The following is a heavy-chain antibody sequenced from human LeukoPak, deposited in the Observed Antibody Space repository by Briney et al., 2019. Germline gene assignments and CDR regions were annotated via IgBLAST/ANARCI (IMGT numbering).Heavy chain of an antibody. CDR2: IYHSGST. Sequence: SETLSLTCTVSGGSISSSSYYWGWIRQPPGKGLEWIGSIYHSGSTNYNPSLKSRVTISVDKSKNQFSLKLSSVTAADTAVYYCARVRRYSSGWYGGDALTTFDPWGQGTLVTVSS. J-gene: IGHJ5*02. D-gene: IGHD6-19*01. V-gene: IGHV4-39*07. CDR1: GGSISSSSYY. CDR3: ARVRRYSSGWYGGDALTTFDP.